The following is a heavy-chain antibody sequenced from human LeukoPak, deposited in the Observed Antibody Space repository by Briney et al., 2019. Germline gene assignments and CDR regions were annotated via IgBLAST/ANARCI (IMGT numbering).Heavy chain of an antibody. D-gene: IGHD6-19*01. J-gene: IGHJ5*02. CDR3: ARLAEQWLASYNWFDP. CDR2: IYPGGSDT. Sequence: GESLKISCKGSGYSFTSYWIGWVRQMPGKGLEWMGIIYPGGSDTRYSPSFQGQVTISADKSISTAYLQWSSLKASDTAMYYCARLAEQWLASYNWFDPWGQGTLVTVSS. V-gene: IGHV5-51*01. CDR1: GYSFTSYW.